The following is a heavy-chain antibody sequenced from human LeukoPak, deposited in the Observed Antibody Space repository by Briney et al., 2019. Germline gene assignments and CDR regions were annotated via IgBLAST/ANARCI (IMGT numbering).Heavy chain of an antibody. CDR2: MYSGGST. CDR1: GFTVRSNY. CDR3: ARDRYCSGGSCYGDAFDL. V-gene: IGHV3-53*01. Sequence: GGSLRLSCTASGFTVRSNYMSWVRQSPRKGLEWVSIMYSGGSTDYADSVKGRFIISRDHSKNTLYLQMNSLRAEDTAVYYCARDRYCSGGSCYGDAFDLWGQGTMVTVSS. J-gene: IGHJ3*01. D-gene: IGHD2-15*01.